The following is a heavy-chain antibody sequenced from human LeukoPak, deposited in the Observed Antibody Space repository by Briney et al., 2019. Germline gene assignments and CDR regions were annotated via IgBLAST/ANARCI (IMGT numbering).Heavy chain of an antibody. J-gene: IGHJ5*01. CDR1: GLSFSSYT. V-gene: IGHV3-21*01. CDR2: ISSTSGYI. Sequence: GGSLRLSCAPSGLSFSSYTIHWVRQAPGKGLEWVSSISSTSGYIHYADSVKGRFSISRDNAKNLVHLEMNSLRAEDTAVYYCAGINSEDDSWGQGTLVTVSS. D-gene: IGHD3-10*01. CDR3: AGINSEDDS.